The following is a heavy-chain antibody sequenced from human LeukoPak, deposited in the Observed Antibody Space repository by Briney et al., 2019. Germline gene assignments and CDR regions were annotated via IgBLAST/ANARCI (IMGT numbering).Heavy chain of an antibody. CDR3: ARPPRYSGSYYDY. CDR2: ISSSSSTI. J-gene: IGHJ4*02. CDR1: GFTFSSYS. D-gene: IGHD1-26*01. V-gene: IGHV3-48*04. Sequence: GGSLRLSCAASGFTFSSYSMNWVRQAPGKGLEWVSYISSSSSTIYYADSVKGRFTISRDNAKNSLYLQMNSLRAEDTAVYYCARPPRYSGSYYDYWGQGTLVTVSS.